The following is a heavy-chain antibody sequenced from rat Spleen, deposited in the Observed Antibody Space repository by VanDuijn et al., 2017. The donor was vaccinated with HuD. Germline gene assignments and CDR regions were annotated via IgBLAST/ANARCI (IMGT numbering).Heavy chain of an antibody. J-gene: IGHJ2*01. D-gene: IGHD1-12*02. V-gene: IGHV5-27*01. Sequence: EVQLVESGGGLVQPGRSMKLSCAALGFTFSNYYMAWVRQAPTKGLEWVASITNTGGSTYYPDSVKGRFTISRDNAKSTLYLQMDSLRSEDTATYYCTTVRWGDYWGQGVMVTVSS. CDR1: GFTFSNYY. CDR3: TTVRWGDY. CDR2: ITNTGGST.